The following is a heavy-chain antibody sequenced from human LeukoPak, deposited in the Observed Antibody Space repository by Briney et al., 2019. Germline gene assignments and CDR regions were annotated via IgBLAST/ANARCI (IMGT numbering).Heavy chain of an antibody. CDR2: IYYGGNT. Sequence: PSGTRSLTCTFSGASISSNSWSWFRQPPGKGLEWIGYIYYGGNTNYNPSLQSRVTISVDTSKNQFSLQLKSVTAADTALYYCARDFQGITTFGVAPPGGFDPWGQGTLVIVSP. CDR1: GASISSNS. V-gene: IGHV4-59*13. CDR3: ARDFQGITTFGVAPPGGFDP. J-gene: IGHJ5*02. D-gene: IGHD3-3*01.